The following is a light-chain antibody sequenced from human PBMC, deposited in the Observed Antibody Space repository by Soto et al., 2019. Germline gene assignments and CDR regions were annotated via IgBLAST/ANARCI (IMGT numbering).Light chain of an antibody. CDR1: QSVDSK. J-gene: IGKJ1*01. CDR2: GAS. V-gene: IGKV3-15*01. Sequence: EIVMTQSPATLSVSPGERATLSYRASQSVDSKLAGYQQKPGQGPRLLVYGASSRHTGIPARFSGSGSGTEFTLTISSLQSEDFAIYYCQHYSTWLWTFGQGTKVEIK. CDR3: QHYSTWLWT.